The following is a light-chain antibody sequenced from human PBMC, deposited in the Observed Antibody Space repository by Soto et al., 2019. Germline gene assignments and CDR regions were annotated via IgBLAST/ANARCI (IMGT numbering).Light chain of an antibody. CDR2: AAS. CDR1: QGIGNY. V-gene: IGKV1-27*01. CDR3: QEYDHAPLT. Sequence: DIQMTQSPSSLSASVGDRVTITCRASQGIGNYLAWYQQRPGKVPKLLIYAASTLQSGVPSRFSGSGSGPDFTLTISSLQPEDVATYYCQEYDHAPLTFGGGTNVDIK. J-gene: IGKJ4*01.